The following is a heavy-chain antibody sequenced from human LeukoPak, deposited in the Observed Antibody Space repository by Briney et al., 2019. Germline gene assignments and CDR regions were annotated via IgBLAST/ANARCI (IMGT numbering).Heavy chain of an antibody. CDR2: ISGSGGST. CDR1: GFTFSSYA. J-gene: IGHJ4*02. V-gene: IGHV3-23*01. D-gene: IGHD6-13*01. CDR3: AKGVYGTTYSSSRTFDY. Sequence: QSGGPLRLSCAASGFTFSSYAMSWVRQAPGKGLEWVSAISGSGGSTYYADSVKGRFTISRDNSKNTLYLQMNSLRAEDTAVYYCAKGVYGTTYSSSRTFDYWGQGTLVTVSS.